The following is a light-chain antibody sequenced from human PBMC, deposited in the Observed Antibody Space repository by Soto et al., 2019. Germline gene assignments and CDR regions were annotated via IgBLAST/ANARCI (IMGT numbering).Light chain of an antibody. Sequence: DIHMTQSPSSLSASVGDGVTITCRASQSISNYLNWYQQKPGMAPKLLLYSASTLQGGVPSRFSGSGSGTDFTLTISSLQPEDVATYYCQKYKSAPYTFGPGTKVDIK. CDR1: QSISNY. CDR2: SAS. J-gene: IGKJ3*01. CDR3: QKYKSAPYT. V-gene: IGKV1-39*01.